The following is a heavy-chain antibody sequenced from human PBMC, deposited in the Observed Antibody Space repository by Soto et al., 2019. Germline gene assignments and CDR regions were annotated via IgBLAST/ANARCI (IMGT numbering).Heavy chain of an antibody. CDR2: IYPGDSDT. J-gene: IGHJ6*03. V-gene: IGHV5-51*01. CDR3: ARHSVYYGDYATGGYYYYYYYMDV. Sequence: LGESLKISCKVSGYSFTSYWIGCVRQMPGKGLEWMGIIYPGDSDTRYSPSFQGQVTISADKSISTAYLQWSSLKASDTAMYYCARHSVYYGDYATGGYYYYYYYMDVWGKGTTVTVSS. CDR1: GYSFTSYW. D-gene: IGHD4-17*01.